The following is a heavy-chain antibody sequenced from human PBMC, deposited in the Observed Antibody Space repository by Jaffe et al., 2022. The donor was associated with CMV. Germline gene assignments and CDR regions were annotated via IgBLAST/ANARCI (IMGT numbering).Heavy chain of an antibody. V-gene: IGHV3-15*01. D-gene: IGHD6-19*01. J-gene: IGHJ4*02. Sequence: EVQLVESGGGLVKPGGSLRLSCAASGFAFTNAWMSWVRQAPGKGLEWVGRIKSKTDGGTTDYAAPVKGRFTISRDDSKNTLYLQMNSLKTEDTAVYCCILEGYIRGWFFDYWGQGTLVTVSS. CDR1: GFAFTNAW. CDR2: IKSKTDGGTT. CDR3: ILEGYIRGWFFDY.